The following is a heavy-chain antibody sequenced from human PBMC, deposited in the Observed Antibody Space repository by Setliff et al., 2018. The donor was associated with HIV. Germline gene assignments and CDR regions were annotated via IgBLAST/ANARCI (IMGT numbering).Heavy chain of an antibody. CDR1: GGSISSGSYY. Sequence: PSETLSLTCTVSGGSISSGSYYWSWIRQPAGKGLEWIGRIYTSGSTNYNPSLKSRVTISVDTSKSQISLTLTSLTTADTAVYYCGRGPRIVGASWAVIDYWGQGKPVTVSS. V-gene: IGHV4-61*02. CDR2: IYTSGST. D-gene: IGHD1-26*01. CDR3: GRGPRIVGASWAVIDY. J-gene: IGHJ4*02.